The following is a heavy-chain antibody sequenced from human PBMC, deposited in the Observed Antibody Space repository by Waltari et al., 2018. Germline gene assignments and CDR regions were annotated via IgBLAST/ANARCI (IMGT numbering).Heavy chain of an antibody. V-gene: IGHV2-5*01. CDR2: IFSNDDK. CDR1: GFSLNTFGVG. J-gene: IGHJ5*02. D-gene: IGHD2-15*01. CDR3: AKNGGSSWFDP. Sequence: QITLKESGPTLVKPTQTLTLTCTFSGFSLNTFGVGVGWIRQPPGKALEWLALIFSNDDKRYSPSLKSRLTITKDTSENQVVLTMTNLDPMDTATYYCAKNGGSSWFDPWGQGVLVTVSS.